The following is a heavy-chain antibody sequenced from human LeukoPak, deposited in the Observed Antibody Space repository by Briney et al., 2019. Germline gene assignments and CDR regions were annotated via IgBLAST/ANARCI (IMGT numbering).Heavy chain of an antibody. J-gene: IGHJ4*02. CDR1: EFTFSDSH. V-gene: IGHV3-23*01. D-gene: IGHD2-21*02. Sequence: GGSLRLSCVVSEFTFSDSHMSWVRQAPGKGLEWVSAISGSGGSTYYADSVKGRFTISRDNSKNTLYLQMNSLRAEGTAVYYCAKSLRIVVVTANDYWGQGTLVTVSS. CDR3: AKSLRIVVVTANDY. CDR2: ISGSGGST.